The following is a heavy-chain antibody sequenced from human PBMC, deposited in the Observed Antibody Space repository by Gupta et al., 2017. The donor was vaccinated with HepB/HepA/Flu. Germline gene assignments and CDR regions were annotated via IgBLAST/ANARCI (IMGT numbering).Heavy chain of an antibody. D-gene: IGHD2-2*01. CDR1: GFTFSNAW. V-gene: IGHV3-15*01. CDR2: IKPKIDGGTT. Sequence: EVQLVESGGGLVNPGGSLRLSCAASGFTFSNAWMNWVRQAPGKGLEWVGRIKPKIDGGTTDYAAPVKGRFTISRDDSKNTLFLQMNSLKTEDTGVYYCTREGCSSTTCYDAWFDPWGQGTLVTVSS. J-gene: IGHJ5*02. CDR3: TREGCSSTTCYDAWFDP.